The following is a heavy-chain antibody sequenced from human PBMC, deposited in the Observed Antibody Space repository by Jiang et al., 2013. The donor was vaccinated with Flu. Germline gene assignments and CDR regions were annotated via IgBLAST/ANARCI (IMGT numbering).Heavy chain of an antibody. V-gene: IGHV1-46*01. J-gene: IGHJ4*02. Sequence: SGAEVKKPGASVKVSCKASGYTFTSYYMHWVRQAPGQGLEWMGIINPSGGSTSYAQKFQGRVTMTRDTSTSTVYMELSSLRSEDTAVYYCARAPDYYDSSGYYSGGYFDYWGQGTLVTVSS. CDR3: ARAPDYYDSSGYYSGGYFDY. CDR1: GYTFTSYY. CDR2: INPSGGST. D-gene: IGHD3-22*01.